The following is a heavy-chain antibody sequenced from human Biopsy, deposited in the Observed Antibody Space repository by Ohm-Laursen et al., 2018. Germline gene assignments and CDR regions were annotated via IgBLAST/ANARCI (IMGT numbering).Heavy chain of an antibody. J-gene: IGHJ5*01. D-gene: IGHD3-10*01. Sequence: GQTLSLTCAASGVALSGYAMNWVRQAPGKGLEWVSSISASSTYIHYADSVKGRFTVSRDNPKNSLYLQMNSLTAADTATYYCATELLPLGVGGPWLDSWGQGISVTVSS. V-gene: IGHV3-21*06. CDR3: ATELLPLGVGGPWLDS. CDR2: ISASSTYI. CDR1: GVALSGYA.